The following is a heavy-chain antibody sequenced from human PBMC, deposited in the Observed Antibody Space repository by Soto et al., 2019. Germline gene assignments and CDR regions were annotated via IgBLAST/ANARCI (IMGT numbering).Heavy chain of an antibody. CDR2: INAGNGNT. D-gene: IGHD6-19*01. V-gene: IGHV1-3*01. CDR1: GYTFTSYA. Sequence: ASVKVACKASGYTFTSYAMHWVRQAPGQRLEWMGWINAGNGNTKYSQKFQGRVTITRDTSASTAYMELSSLRSEDTAVYYCARARSSGLDAFDLWGQGTMVTVSS. CDR3: ARARSSGLDAFDL. J-gene: IGHJ3*01.